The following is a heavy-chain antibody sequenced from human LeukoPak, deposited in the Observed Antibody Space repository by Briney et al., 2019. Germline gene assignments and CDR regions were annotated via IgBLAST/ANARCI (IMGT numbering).Heavy chain of an antibody. CDR3: ARGFWGVGPTGSFDY. CDR2: LNWNGDTT. CDR1: GFTFDDYG. D-gene: IGHD1-26*01. Sequence: GGSLRLSCEASGFTFDDYGMSWVRQGPGKGLEWVSGLNWNGDTTNYADSVKGRFTISRDNARNSLYLQMNSLRAEDTALYHCARGFWGVGPTGSFDYWGQGTLVTVSS. V-gene: IGHV3-20*01. J-gene: IGHJ4*02.